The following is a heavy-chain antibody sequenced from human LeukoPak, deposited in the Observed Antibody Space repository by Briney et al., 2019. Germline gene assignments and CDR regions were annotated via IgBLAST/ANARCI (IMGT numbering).Heavy chain of an antibody. CDR2: INHSGST. Sequence: SETLSLTCAVYGGSFSSYYWSWIRQPPGKGLEWIGEINHSGSTNYNPSLKSRVTISVDTSKNQFSLKLSSVTAADTAVYYCASYYCSGGSCYWFDPWGQGTLVTVSS. D-gene: IGHD2-15*01. J-gene: IGHJ5*02. CDR3: ASYYCSGGSCYWFDP. CDR1: GGSFSSYY. V-gene: IGHV4-34*01.